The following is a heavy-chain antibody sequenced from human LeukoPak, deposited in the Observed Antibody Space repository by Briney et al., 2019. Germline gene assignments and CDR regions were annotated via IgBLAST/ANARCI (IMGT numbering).Heavy chain of an antibody. V-gene: IGHV4-4*07. CDR1: GGSISSYY. J-gene: IGHJ5*02. D-gene: IGHD5-18*01. CDR2: IYTSGST. CDR3: ARAARYSYGHQTGFDP. Sequence: PSETLSLTCTVSGGSISSYYWSWIRQPPGKGLEWIGRIYTSGSTNYNPSLKSRVTMSVDTSKNQFSLKLSSVTAADTAVYYCARAARYSYGHQTGFDPWGQGTLVTVSS.